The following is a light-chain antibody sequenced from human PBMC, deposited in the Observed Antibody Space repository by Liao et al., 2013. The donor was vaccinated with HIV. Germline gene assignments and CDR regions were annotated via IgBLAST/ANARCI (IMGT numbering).Light chain of an antibody. Sequence: SYEVTQPPSLSVSAGQTASITCSGEKLGDKFVCWYRQKAGQSPVLVIYQDDKRPSGVPERFSGSNSRNIATLTISGTQPVDEAVYYCQAWDSITSHVVFGGGTKLTVL. CDR3: QAWDSITSHVV. V-gene: IGLV3-1*01. CDR2: QDD. J-gene: IGLJ2*01. CDR1: KLGDKF.